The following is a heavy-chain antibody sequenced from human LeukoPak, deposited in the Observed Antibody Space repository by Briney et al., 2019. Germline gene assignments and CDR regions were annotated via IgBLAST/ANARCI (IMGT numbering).Heavy chain of an antibody. V-gene: IGHV4-34*01. D-gene: IGHD4-17*01. CDR2: INHSGST. Sequence: SETLSLTCAVYGGSSSGYYWSWIRQPPGKGLEWIAEINHSGSTNYNPSLKSRVTISVDTSKNQFSLKLSSVTAADTAVYYCAINDYGNYYYYGMDVWGQGTTVTVSS. J-gene: IGHJ6*02. CDR3: AINDYGNYYYYGMDV. CDR1: GGSSSGYY.